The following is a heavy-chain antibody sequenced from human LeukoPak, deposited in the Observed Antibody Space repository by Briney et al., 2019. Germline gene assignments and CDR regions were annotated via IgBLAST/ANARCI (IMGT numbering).Heavy chain of an antibody. CDR1: GYTFTGYY. V-gene: IGHV1-2*06. CDR3: ARAGGYFDWLQYFDY. D-gene: IGHD3-9*01. CDR2: INPNSGGT. Sequence: GASVKVSCKASGYTFTGYYMHWVRQAPGQGLEWMGRINPNSGGTNYAQKFQGRVTMTRDTSISTAYMELSRLRSDDTAVYYCARAGGYFDWLQYFDYWGQGTLVTVSS. J-gene: IGHJ4*02.